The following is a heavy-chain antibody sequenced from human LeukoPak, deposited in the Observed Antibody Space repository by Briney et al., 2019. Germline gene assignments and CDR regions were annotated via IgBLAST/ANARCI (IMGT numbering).Heavy chain of an antibody. Sequence: GGSLRLSCAASGFTFSTHWMSWVRQAPGKGLEWVAKIKEDGSEKYYVDSVKGRFTISRDNAKNSLSLQMHSLRDEDTAIYYCVRDQGYCTSASCRGDAFDVWGQGSMVSVSS. CDR3: VRDQGYCTSASCRGDAFDV. J-gene: IGHJ3*01. D-gene: IGHD2-2*01. V-gene: IGHV3-7*01. CDR2: IKEDGSEK. CDR1: GFTFSTHW.